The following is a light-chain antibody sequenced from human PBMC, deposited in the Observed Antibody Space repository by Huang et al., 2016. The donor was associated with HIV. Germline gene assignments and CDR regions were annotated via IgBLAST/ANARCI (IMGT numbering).Light chain of an antibody. J-gene: IGKJ1*01. CDR1: QSIGSS. CDR3: QQRNNWPPWT. Sequence: EIVLTQSPATLSLSPGEGATLSCRASQSIGSSVAWYQQRPGQAPRLLIYDAAVRATGIPARFSGRGSGTDFTLTISSLEPEDFAVYYCQQRNNWPPWTFGQGTKVELK. V-gene: IGKV3-11*01. CDR2: DAA.